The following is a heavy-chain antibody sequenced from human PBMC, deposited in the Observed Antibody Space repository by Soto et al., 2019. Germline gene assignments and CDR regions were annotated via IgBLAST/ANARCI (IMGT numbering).Heavy chain of an antibody. CDR2: IDYNEINQ. CDR3: ARIPDNPYGGPKNDFDY. Sequence: GGSLRLSCVASGFTFSNYGMHWVRQAPGKGLEWVAGIDYNEINQYYIDPVKGRFTISADKSIGTAYLQWSSLEASDTAMYYCARIPDNPYGGPKNDFDYWGQGTLVTVSS. J-gene: IGHJ4*02. D-gene: IGHD2-21*01. V-gene: IGHV3-33*01. CDR1: GFTFSNYG.